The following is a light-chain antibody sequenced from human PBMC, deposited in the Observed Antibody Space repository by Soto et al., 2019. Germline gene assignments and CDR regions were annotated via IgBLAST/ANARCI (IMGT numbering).Light chain of an antibody. Sequence: QSALTQPASVSGSPGQSITISCTGTSSDVGGYNHVSWYQQHPGKAPKLMIYEVTNRPSGVSHRFSGSKSGNTASLTISGLQAEDEADYFCGSYTSQNTRVFGGGTKLTVL. J-gene: IGLJ3*02. V-gene: IGLV2-14*01. CDR2: EVT. CDR3: GSYTSQNTRV. CDR1: SSDVGGYNH.